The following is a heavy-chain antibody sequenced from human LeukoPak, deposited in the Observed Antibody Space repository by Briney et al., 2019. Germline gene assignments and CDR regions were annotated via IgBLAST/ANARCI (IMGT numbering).Heavy chain of an antibody. CDR3: ARLATTVTTAFDY. CDR2: IFYTGST. V-gene: IGHV4-39*01. D-gene: IGHD4-17*01. CDR1: GGSISSSGYY. Sequence: SETLSLTCTVSGGSISSSGYYWGWIRQPPGRGLEWIGSIFYTGSTYYNPSLKSRVTISVDTSNNQSSLKLSSVTAADTAVYYCARLATTVTTAFDYWGQGALVTVSS. J-gene: IGHJ4*02.